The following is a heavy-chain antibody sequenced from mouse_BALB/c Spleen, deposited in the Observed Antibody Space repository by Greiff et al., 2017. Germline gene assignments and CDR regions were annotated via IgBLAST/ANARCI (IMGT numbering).Heavy chain of an antibody. CDR2: ISYSGST. CDR1: GYSITSDYA. J-gene: IGHJ1*01. Sequence: EVQLQESGPGLVKPSQSLSLTCTVTGYSITSDYAWNWIRQFPGNKLEWMGYISYSGSTRYNPSLKSRISITRDTSKNQFFLQLNSVTTEDTATYYCARWGGNYEYFDVWGAGTTVTVSS. V-gene: IGHV3-2*02. CDR3: ARWGGNYEYFDV. D-gene: IGHD2-1*01.